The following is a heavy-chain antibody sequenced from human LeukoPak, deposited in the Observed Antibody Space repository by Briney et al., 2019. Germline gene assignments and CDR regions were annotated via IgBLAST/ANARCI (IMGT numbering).Heavy chain of an antibody. Sequence: SETLSLTCTVSSGSISSGSYYWNWIRQPAGKGLEWIGRIYTSGSTNYNPSLKSRVTISLDTSKNQFSLKLSSVTAADTAVYYCAGPRSAERGYDYDSWAFDCWGQGTLVTVSS. CDR1: SGSISSGSYY. CDR3: AGPRSAERGYDYDSWAFDC. V-gene: IGHV4-61*02. J-gene: IGHJ4*02. CDR2: IYTSGST. D-gene: IGHD3-22*01.